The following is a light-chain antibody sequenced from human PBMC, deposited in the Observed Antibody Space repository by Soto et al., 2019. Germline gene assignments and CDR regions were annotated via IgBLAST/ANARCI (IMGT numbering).Light chain of an antibody. J-gene: IGKJ4*01. V-gene: IGKV3-11*01. CDR3: QQRSNWIPRLS. CDR1: QSVSSY. CDR2: DAS. Sequence: EIVLTQSPATLSLSPGARATLSCRASQSVSSYLTWYQQKPGQAPRLLIYDASNRATGIPSRFSGSGSGTYFPLTISSLEPEDFAVYYCQQRSNWIPRLSFGGGTKVEIK.